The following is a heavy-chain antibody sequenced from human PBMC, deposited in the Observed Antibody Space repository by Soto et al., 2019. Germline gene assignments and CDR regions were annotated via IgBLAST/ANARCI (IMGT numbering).Heavy chain of an antibody. Sequence: GASVKVSCKASGGTFSSYAISWVRQAPGQGLEWMGGIIPIFGTANYAQKFQGRVTITADKSTSTAYMELSSLRSEDTAVYYCARSFSSSWYNWFDPWGQGTLVTVSS. D-gene: IGHD6-13*01. CDR2: IIPIFGTA. CDR1: GGTFSSYA. J-gene: IGHJ5*02. CDR3: ARSFSSSWYNWFDP. V-gene: IGHV1-69*06.